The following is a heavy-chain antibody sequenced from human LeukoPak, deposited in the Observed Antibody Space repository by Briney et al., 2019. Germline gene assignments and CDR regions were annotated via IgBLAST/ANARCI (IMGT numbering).Heavy chain of an antibody. D-gene: IGHD1-26*01. CDR2: IYTSGST. J-gene: IGHJ2*01. Sequence: SETLSLTCTVSGVSISSYYWSWIRQPAGKGLEWIGRIYTSGSTNYNPSPKRRVTISVDKSKNQLSLKLSCVTAAEPAVYYCARAESTRREWYFDLWGRGTLVTVSS. CDR1: GVSISSYY. CDR3: ARAESTRREWYFDL. V-gene: IGHV4-4*07.